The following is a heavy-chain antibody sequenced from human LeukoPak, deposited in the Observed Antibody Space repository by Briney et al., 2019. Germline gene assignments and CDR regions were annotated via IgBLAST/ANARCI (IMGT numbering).Heavy chain of an antibody. Sequence: ASVKVSCKASGYTFTGYYMHWVRQAPGQGLEWMGWINPNRGGTNYAQKFQGRVTMTRDTSISTAYMERSRLRSDDTAVYYCARSGAYGDYVDYWGQGTLVTVSS. CDR3: ARSGAYGDYVDY. V-gene: IGHV1-2*02. J-gene: IGHJ4*02. CDR2: INPNRGGT. D-gene: IGHD4-17*01. CDR1: GYTFTGYY.